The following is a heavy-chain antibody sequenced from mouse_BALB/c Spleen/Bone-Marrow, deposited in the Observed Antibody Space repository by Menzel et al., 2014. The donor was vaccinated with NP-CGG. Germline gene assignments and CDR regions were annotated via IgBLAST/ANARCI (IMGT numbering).Heavy chain of an antibody. V-gene: IGHV7-1*02. CDR1: GFTFSDFY. CDR2: SRNKAKHYTT. Sequence: EVKLVESGGGLVQPGDSLRLSCATSGFTFSDFYMVWVRQPPGKRLEWIAASRNKAKHYTTEYSASVKGRFIVSRDTSQSILYLQMNALRAEDTAIYYCARDVGYGNYFVYWGQGTLVTVSA. CDR3: ARDVGYGNYFVY. J-gene: IGHJ3*01. D-gene: IGHD2-10*02.